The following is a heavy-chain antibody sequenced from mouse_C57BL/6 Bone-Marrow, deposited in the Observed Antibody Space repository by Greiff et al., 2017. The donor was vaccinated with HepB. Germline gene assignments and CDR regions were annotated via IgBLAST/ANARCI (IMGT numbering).Heavy chain of an antibody. D-gene: IGHD1-1*01. V-gene: IGHV1-81*01. CDR1: GYTFTSYG. CDR3: ARSPSIYYYGSSYFYYAMDY. J-gene: IGHJ4*01. Sequence: QVQLQQSGAELARPGASVKLSCKASGYTFTSYGISWVKQSTGQGLEWIGEIYPRSGNTYYNEKFKGKATLTADKSSSTAYMELRSLTSEDSAVYFCARSPSIYYYGSSYFYYAMDYWGQGTSVTVSS. CDR2: IYPRSGNT.